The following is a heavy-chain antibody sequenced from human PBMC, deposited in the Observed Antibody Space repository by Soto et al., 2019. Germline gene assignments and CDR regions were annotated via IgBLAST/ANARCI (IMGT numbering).Heavy chain of an antibody. D-gene: IGHD4-17*01. CDR1: GGTFSSYA. Sequence: QVQLVQSGAEVKKPGSSVKVSCKASGGTFSSYAISWVRQAPGQGLEWMGGVIPIFGTANYAQKFQGRVTITADESTSEAYMEMSSLRSEDTAVYYCARGIRGALGTVTNYSGMPFDYWGQGTLVTVSS. CDR2: VIPIFGTA. J-gene: IGHJ4*02. CDR3: ARGIRGALGTVTNYSGMPFDY. V-gene: IGHV1-69*01.